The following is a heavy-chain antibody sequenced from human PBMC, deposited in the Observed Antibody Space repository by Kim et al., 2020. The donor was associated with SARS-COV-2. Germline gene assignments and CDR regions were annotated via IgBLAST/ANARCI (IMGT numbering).Heavy chain of an antibody. V-gene: IGHV1-69*13. CDR2: IIPIFGTA. CDR1: GGTFSSYA. Sequence: SVKVSCKASGGTFSSYAISWVRQAPGQGLEWMGGIIPIFGTANYAQKFQGRVTITADESTSTAYMELSSLRSEDTAVYYCARITMVRGVTSYYYYGMDVWGQGTTVTVSS. D-gene: IGHD3-10*01. J-gene: IGHJ6*02. CDR3: ARITMVRGVTSYYYYGMDV.